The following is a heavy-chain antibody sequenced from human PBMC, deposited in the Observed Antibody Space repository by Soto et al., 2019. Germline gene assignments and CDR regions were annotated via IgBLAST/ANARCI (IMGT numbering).Heavy chain of an antibody. J-gene: IGHJ6*02. V-gene: IGHV3-23*01. CDR3: ATNLVITGYYYYGMDV. CDR2: ISGSGGTT. D-gene: IGHD3-22*01. CDR1: GFTFSSYA. Sequence: GGSLRLSCAASGFTFSSYAMSWVRQAPGKGLDWVSAISGSGGTTYYADSVKGRFTISRDNSKNTLYLQMNSLRAEDTAVYYCATNLVITGYYYYGMDVWGQGTTVTVSS.